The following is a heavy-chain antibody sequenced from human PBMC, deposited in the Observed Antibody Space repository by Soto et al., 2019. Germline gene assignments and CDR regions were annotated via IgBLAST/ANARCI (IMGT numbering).Heavy chain of an antibody. V-gene: IGHV3-53*01. J-gene: IGHJ3*02. CDR2: IYCGGST. CDR3: ARAAGGGAAFDI. CDR1: GITVSSNY. D-gene: IGHD3-16*01. Sequence: EVQLVESGGGLIQPGGSLRLSCAASGITVSSNYMSWVRQAPGKGLEWVSVIYCGGSTYYADSVKGRFTISRNYSKNTLYLKMNSLGAEDTAVYYCARAAGGGAAFDIWGQGTMVTVSS.